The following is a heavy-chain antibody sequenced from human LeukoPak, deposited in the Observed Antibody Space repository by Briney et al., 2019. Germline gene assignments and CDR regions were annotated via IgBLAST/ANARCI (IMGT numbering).Heavy chain of an antibody. Sequence: SVKVSCKASGGTFSSYAISWVRQAPGQGLEWMGGIIPIFGTANYAQKFQGRVTITTDESTSTAYMELSSLRSEDTAVYYCARSGSYYGNYFDYWSQGTLVTVSS. CDR2: IIPIFGTA. CDR1: GGTFSSYA. D-gene: IGHD1-26*01. CDR3: ARSGSYYGNYFDY. J-gene: IGHJ4*02. V-gene: IGHV1-69*05.